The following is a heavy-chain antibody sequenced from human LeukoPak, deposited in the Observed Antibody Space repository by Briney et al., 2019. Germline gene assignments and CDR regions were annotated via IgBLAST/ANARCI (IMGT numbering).Heavy chain of an antibody. CDR2: IYYSGST. J-gene: IGHJ3*02. D-gene: IGHD3-10*01. V-gene: IGHV4-59*01. CDR3: ARDVSESDAFDI. CDR1: GGSFSGYY. Sequence: PSETLSLTCAVDGGSFSGYYWSWIRQPPGEGLEWIGYIYYSGSTNYNPSLKSRVTISVDTSKNQFSLKLSSVTAADRAVFYCARDVSESDAFDIWGQGTMVTVSS.